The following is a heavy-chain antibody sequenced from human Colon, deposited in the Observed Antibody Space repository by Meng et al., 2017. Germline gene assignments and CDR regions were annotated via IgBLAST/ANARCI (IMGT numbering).Heavy chain of an antibody. CDR2: IHPSGGT. D-gene: IGHD2-8*01. V-gene: IGHV4-4*02. J-gene: IGHJ4*02. Sequence: QVQLQRSGPGLVKPSGTPSPHWPVSGGSITTNNWWSWVRQPPGKGLEWIGEIHPSGGTNYNPSLKSRVTMSIDNSKRQFSLNLSSVTAADTAVYYCARGGGCVNGVCGSLDYWGQGTLVTVSS. CDR3: ARGGGCVNGVCGSLDY. CDR1: GGSITTNNW.